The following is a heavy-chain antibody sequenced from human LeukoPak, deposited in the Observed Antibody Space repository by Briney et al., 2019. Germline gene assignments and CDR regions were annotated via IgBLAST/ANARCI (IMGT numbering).Heavy chain of an antibody. J-gene: IGHJ4*02. CDR1: YYSISSGYY. V-gene: IGHV4-38-2*01. D-gene: IGHD6-13*01. Sequence: SETLSLTCAVSYYSISSGYYWGWIRQPPGKGLEWIGSINHSGSTYYNPSLKSRATISVDTSENQFSLKVRSVTAADTAVYYCARNLGYSSLDSWGQGTLVTVSS. CDR2: INHSGST. CDR3: ARNLGYSSLDS.